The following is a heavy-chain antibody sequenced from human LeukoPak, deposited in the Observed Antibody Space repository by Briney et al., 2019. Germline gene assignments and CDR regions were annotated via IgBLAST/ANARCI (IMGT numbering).Heavy chain of an antibody. CDR2: ISGSGGST. CDR3: AKSSYYDASGYYREYYFDS. V-gene: IGHV3-23*01. D-gene: IGHD3-22*01. CDR1: GFSFSNYA. Sequence: PGGSLRLSCVPSGFSFSNYAMSWVRQAPGKGLEWVSSISGSGGSTHYVDSVMGRFTISRDKTKNTLYLQMNSLRAEDTAVYYCAKSSYYDASGYYREYYFDSWGQGTLVTVSS. J-gene: IGHJ4*02.